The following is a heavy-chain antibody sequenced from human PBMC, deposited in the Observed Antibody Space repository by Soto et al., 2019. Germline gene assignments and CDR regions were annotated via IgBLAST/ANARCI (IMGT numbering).Heavy chain of an antibody. CDR3: ATAKAAGTVVDY. CDR2: IWYDGSNK. J-gene: IGHJ4*02. D-gene: IGHD6-13*01. Sequence: QVQLVESGGGVVQPGRSLRLSCAASGFTFSSYGMHWVRQAPGKGLEWVAVIWYDGSNKYYADSVKGRFTISRDNSRNTLYLKMNSLRAEDTAVYYCATAKAAGTVVDYWGQGTLVTVS. CDR1: GFTFSSYG. V-gene: IGHV3-33*03.